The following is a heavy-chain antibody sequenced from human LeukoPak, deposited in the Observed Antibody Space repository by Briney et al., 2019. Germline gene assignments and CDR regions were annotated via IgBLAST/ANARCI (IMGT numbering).Heavy chain of an antibody. CDR1: GFTFSSYA. Sequence: GGSLRLSCAASGFTFSSYAMHWVRRAPGKGLEWVAVISYDGSSKNYADSVKGRFTISRDNSENTLYLQMSSLKTDDSAVYYCARNPAAWFGELSSWFDPWGQGTLVTVSS. CDR2: ISYDGSSK. J-gene: IGHJ5*02. V-gene: IGHV3-30-3*01. D-gene: IGHD3-10*01. CDR3: ARNPAAWFGELSSWFDP.